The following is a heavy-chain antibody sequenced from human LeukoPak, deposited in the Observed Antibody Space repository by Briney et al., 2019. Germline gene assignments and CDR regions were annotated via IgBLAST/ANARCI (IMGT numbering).Heavy chain of an antibody. Sequence: GASLRLSCAASGFTFSSYAMSRVRQAPGKGLEWVSAISGSGGSTYYADSVKGRFTISRDNSKNTLYLQMNSLRAEDTAVYYCAKDQDIVVVTAFKYWGQGTLVTVSS. D-gene: IGHD2-21*02. CDR1: GFTFSSYA. CDR3: AKDQDIVVVTAFKY. J-gene: IGHJ4*02. CDR2: ISGSGGST. V-gene: IGHV3-23*01.